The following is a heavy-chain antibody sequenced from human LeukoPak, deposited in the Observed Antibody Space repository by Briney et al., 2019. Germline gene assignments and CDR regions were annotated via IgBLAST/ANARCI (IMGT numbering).Heavy chain of an antibody. V-gene: IGHV4-61*02. J-gene: IGHJ4*02. CDR2: IYASGST. CDR3: ARLGTSGYSDY. Sequence: SETLSLTCAVSGGSINSGSYYWSWIRQPAGKGLEWIGRIYASGSTHYNPSLKSRVTISLDTSKNQFSLKLRSVTASDTAVYYCARLGTSGYSDYWGQGTLVTVSS. CDR1: GGSINSGSYY. D-gene: IGHD2-15*01.